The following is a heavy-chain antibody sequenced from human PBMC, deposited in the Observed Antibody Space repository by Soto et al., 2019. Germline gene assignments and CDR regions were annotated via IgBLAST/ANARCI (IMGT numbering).Heavy chain of an antibody. CDR2: INHSGST. Sequence: QVQLQQWGAGLLKPSETLSLTCAVYGGSFSGYYWSWIRQPPGKGLAWIGEINHSGSTNYNPSLKSRVTISVDTSKNQFSLKLSSVTAADTAVYYCARGAVVVAGLDYWGQGTLVTVSS. J-gene: IGHJ4*02. CDR3: ARGAVVVAGLDY. D-gene: IGHD2-15*01. CDR1: GGSFSGYY. V-gene: IGHV4-34*01.